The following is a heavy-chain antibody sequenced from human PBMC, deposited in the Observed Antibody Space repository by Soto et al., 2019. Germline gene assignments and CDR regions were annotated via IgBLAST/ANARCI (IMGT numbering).Heavy chain of an antibody. CDR1: GYNFISHS. CDR3: ARGAFCGGAPGCRDMDV. D-gene: IGHD3-3*02. V-gene: IGHV1-18*01. J-gene: IGHJ6*02. CDR2: ISAYNGNT. Sequence: QIQLVQSGGEVKKPGASVKVSCKSSGYNFISHSITWVRQAPGQGLEWMGRISAYNGNTNHAQKFQGRLTMTTDTSTSTASRELSSLRSDDTAVYYCARGAFCGGAPGCRDMDVGGQGTTVTVSS.